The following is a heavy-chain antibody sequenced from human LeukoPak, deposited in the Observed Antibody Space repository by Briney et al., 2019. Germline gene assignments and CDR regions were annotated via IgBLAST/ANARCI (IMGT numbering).Heavy chain of an antibody. CDR3: ASGAEVITFGGVIAVDFDY. V-gene: IGHV4-38-2*02. CDR1: GYSISSGYD. J-gene: IGHJ4*02. D-gene: IGHD3-16*02. Sequence: SETLSLTCTVSGYSISSGYDWGWIRQPPGQGLEWIGSIYHRGSTYYNPSLRSRVTISVDTSKTQYSLKLSPVTAADTAVYYCASGAEVITFGGVIAVDFDYWGQGTLATVSS. CDR2: IYHRGST.